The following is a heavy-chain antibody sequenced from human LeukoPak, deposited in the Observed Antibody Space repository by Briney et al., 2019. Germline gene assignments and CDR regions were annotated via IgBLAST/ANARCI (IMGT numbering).Heavy chain of an antibody. D-gene: IGHD3-9*01. Sequence: PSETLSLTCTVSGGSISSYYWSWIRQPPGKGLEWIGYIYYSGSTNYNPSLKSRVTISVDTSKNQFSLKLSSVTTADTAVYYCARTSPATPLLRYFDWSSSPMDVWGQGTTATVSS. J-gene: IGHJ6*02. CDR3: ARTSPATPLLRYFDWSSSPMDV. CDR1: GGSISSYY. CDR2: IYYSGST. V-gene: IGHV4-59*01.